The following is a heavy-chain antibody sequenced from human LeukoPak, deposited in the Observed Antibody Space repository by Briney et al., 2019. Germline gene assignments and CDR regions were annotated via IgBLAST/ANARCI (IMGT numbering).Heavy chain of an antibody. Sequence: ASVKVSCKASGYTFTGYYMHWVRQAPGQGLEWMGWINPNSGGTNYAQKFQGGVTMTRDTSISTAYMELSRLRSDDTAVYYCARDRDTIPATDAGGDHFHYWGQGTLVTVSS. CDR1: GYTFTGYY. CDR2: INPNSGGT. V-gene: IGHV1-2*02. J-gene: IGHJ4*02. CDR3: ARDRDTIPATDAGGDHFHY. D-gene: IGHD6-13*01.